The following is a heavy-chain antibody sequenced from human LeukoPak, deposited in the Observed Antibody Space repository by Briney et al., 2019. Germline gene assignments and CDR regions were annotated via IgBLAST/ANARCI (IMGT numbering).Heavy chain of an antibody. CDR2: IRNKVNGYTT. CDR3: VRLGLVRARNYLDH. D-gene: IGHD1-26*01. CDR1: GFTFSDHQ. Sequence: PGGSLRLSCAASGFTFSDHQMDWVCQAPGKGLEWVGRIRNKVNGYTTEFAASVKGRFIISRDDSRNSLYLQMNSLKTEDTAVYYCVRLGLVRARNYLDHWGQGTLVTVSS. V-gene: IGHV3-72*01. J-gene: IGHJ4*02.